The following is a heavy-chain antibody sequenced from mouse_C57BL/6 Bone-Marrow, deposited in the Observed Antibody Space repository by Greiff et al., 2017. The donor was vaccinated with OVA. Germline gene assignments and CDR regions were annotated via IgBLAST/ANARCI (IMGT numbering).Heavy chain of an antibody. CDR3: ARVDWDPFDY. D-gene: IGHD4-1*01. CDR2: IIVGGSYT. CDR1: GFTFSSYA. Sequence: EVKLMESGGGLVKPGGSLKLSCAASGFTFSSYAMSWVRQTPGKRLVGVATIIVGGSYTIYPDNVKGRLTISRDNAKNNLYLQMSHLKSEDTAMYYCARVDWDPFDYWGQGTTLTVSS. J-gene: IGHJ2*01. V-gene: IGHV5-4*03.